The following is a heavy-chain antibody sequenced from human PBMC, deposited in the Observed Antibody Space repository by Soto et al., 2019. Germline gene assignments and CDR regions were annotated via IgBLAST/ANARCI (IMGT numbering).Heavy chain of an antibody. V-gene: IGHV3-15*01. J-gene: IGHJ4*02. CDR2: IKEIREGGTT. CDR1: GFTFTNAW. D-gene: IGHD2-21*02. CDR3: VSDFFGVVTSVTSDDY. Sequence: VQLVESGGGLVKPGSSLRLSCAASGFTFTNAWMNWVRQSPGKGLEWVGRIKEIREGGTTKYSTTVKGRFTISSDDSRSNVKMEMNRLINGETVVYSGVSDFFGVVTSVTSDDYWGQGTLVTVSS.